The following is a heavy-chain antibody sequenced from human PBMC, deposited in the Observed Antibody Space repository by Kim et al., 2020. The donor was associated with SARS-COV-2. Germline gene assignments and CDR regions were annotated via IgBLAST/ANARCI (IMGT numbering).Heavy chain of an antibody. J-gene: IGHJ3*02. D-gene: IGHD6-13*01. CDR2: ISSNGGST. CDR1: GFTFSSYA. CDR3: VKWGSSSWYRSDAFDI. V-gene: IGHV3-64D*09. Sequence: GGSLRLSCSASGFTFSSYAMHWVRQAPGKGLEYVSAISSNGGSTYYADSVKGRFTISRDNSKNTLYLHMSSLRAEDTAVYYCVKWGSSSWYRSDAFDIWGQGTMVTVSS.